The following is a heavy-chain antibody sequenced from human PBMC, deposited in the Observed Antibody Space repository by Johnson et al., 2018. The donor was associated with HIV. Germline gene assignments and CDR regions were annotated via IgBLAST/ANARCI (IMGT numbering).Heavy chain of an antibody. V-gene: IGHV3-30*04. CDR3: AEGNHGI. Sequence: QLVESGGGVVQPGRSLRLSCAASGFTFSSYAMHWVRQAPGKGLEWVAVISYDGSNKYYADSVKGRFTISRDNSKNTLYLQMNSLRAEDTAVYYCAEGNHGIWGQGTMVTVSS. CDR1: GFTFSSYA. J-gene: IGHJ3*02. D-gene: IGHD2/OR15-2a*01. CDR2: ISYDGSNK.